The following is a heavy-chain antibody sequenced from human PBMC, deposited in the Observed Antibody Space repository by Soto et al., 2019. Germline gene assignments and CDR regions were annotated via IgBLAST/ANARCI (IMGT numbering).Heavy chain of an antibody. J-gene: IGHJ4*02. CDR1: GFSFSAHD. D-gene: IGHD3-22*01. V-gene: IGHV3-48*03. CDR2: IDPSGNTM. Sequence: EVQLVESGGGLVQPGGSLRLSCAASGFSFSAHDLNWVRQAPGKGLEWISYIDPSGNTMHYADSVKGRFTISRDNAKNSLYLQMKSLRAEDTAVYYCARDTPGLGDFDYWGQGTLVTVSS. CDR3: ARDTPGLGDFDY.